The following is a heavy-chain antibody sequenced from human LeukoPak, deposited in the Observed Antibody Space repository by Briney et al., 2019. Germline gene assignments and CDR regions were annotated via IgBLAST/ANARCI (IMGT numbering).Heavy chain of an antibody. CDR3: AEGRRELLWFGELSFDP. D-gene: IGHD3-10*01. V-gene: IGHV3-23*01. CDR1: GFTFSSYA. CDR2: ISGSGGST. J-gene: IGHJ5*02. Sequence: GGSLRLSCAASGFTFSSYAMSWVRQAPGKGLEWVSAISGSGGSTYYADSVKGRFTISRDSSKSTLYLQMNSLRAEDTAVYYCAEGRRELLWFGELSFDPWGQGTLVTVSS.